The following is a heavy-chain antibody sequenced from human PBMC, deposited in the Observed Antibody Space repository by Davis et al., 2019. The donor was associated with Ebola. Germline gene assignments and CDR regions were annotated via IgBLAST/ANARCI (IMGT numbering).Heavy chain of an antibody. Sequence: AASVTVSCKASGYTFTGYYMHWVRQAPGQGLEWMGWINPNSGGTNYAQKFQGWVTMTRDTSISTAYMELSRLRSDDTAVYYCAREAKYSSSDFDYWGQGTLVTVSS. CDR2: INPNSGGT. D-gene: IGHD6-6*01. CDR3: AREAKYSSSDFDY. V-gene: IGHV1-2*04. CDR1: GYTFTGYY. J-gene: IGHJ4*02.